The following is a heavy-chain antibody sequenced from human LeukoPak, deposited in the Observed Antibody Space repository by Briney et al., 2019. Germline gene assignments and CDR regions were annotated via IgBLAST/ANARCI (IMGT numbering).Heavy chain of an antibody. J-gene: IGHJ4*02. Sequence: GSLRLSCAASGFTFSSYRMNWVRQAPGKGLEWVSSISSSSSYIYYADSMKGRLTISRDNAKNSLYLQMSSLRAEDTAVYYCARGAMTTTSTFDYWGQGTLVTVSS. CDR2: ISSSSSYI. V-gene: IGHV3-21*06. CDR1: GFTFSSYR. D-gene: IGHD5-24*01. CDR3: ARGAMTTTSTFDY.